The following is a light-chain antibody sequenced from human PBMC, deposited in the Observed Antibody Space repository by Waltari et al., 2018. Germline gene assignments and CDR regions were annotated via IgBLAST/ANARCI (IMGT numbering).Light chain of an antibody. J-gene: IGKJ4*01. CDR2: DAS. CDR3: QQRSNWPPFLT. V-gene: IGKV3-11*01. CDR1: QIVSSY. Sequence: EIVLTQSPATLSLSPGERATLSCRASQIVSSYLAWYQQKPGQAPRLLIYDASNRATGIPARFSGSGSGTDFTLTISSLEPEDFAVYYCQQRSNWPPFLTFGGGTKVEIK.